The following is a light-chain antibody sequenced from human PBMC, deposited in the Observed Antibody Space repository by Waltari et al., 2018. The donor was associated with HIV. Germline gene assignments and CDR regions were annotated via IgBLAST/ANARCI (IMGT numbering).Light chain of an antibody. CDR1: QSVSSN. CDR2: GAS. J-gene: IGKJ4*01. Sequence: EIVMTQSPATLSVSPGERVTLSCRASQSVSSNLAWYQQKPGQAPRLLIYGASTRATGIPARFSGSGSGTEFTLTISSLQSEDFAVYYCQQSNNWPPLTFGGGTKVEIK. V-gene: IGKV3-15*01. CDR3: QQSNNWPPLT.